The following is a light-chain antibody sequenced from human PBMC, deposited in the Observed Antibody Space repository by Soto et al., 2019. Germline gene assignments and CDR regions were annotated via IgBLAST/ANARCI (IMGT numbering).Light chain of an antibody. CDR1: QSVHNY. Sequence: IVFTQAPVTLSLSPGERATVSFRASQSVHNYLAWYQQKPGQAPRLLIYDTSNRATGVPARFSGSGSGTDFTLTINSLEPEDFAVYYCQQRYSWPPLTFGGGTKVDIK. CDR3: QQRYSWPPLT. V-gene: IGKV3-11*01. J-gene: IGKJ4*01. CDR2: DTS.